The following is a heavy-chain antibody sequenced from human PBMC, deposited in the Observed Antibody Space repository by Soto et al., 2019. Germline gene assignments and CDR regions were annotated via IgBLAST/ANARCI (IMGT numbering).Heavy chain of an antibody. CDR1: GFSLSSFG. CDR3: AKDADRDFDSRAYGGHYFDY. Sequence: QVQLVESGGGVVQPGRSLRLSCAASGFSLSSFGLHWVRQAPGKGLEWLAVVWYDGLNAYYADSVKGRFTISRDDSKNTLYPQMNSLRAEDTAVYYCAKDADRDFDSRAYGGHYFDYWGQGTLVTVSS. V-gene: IGHV3-33*06. CDR2: VWYDGLNA. D-gene: IGHD3-22*01. J-gene: IGHJ4*02.